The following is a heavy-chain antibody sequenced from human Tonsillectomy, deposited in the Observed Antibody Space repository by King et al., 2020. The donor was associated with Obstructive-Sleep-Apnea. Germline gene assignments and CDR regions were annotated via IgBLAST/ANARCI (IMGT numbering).Heavy chain of an antibody. Sequence: QLQESGPGLVKPSGTLSLTCAVSGGSISSTNCWSWVRQPPGKGLECIGEIYHSGSTNYNPSLKNRVNISIDKSENQFSLKLTSMTAADTAVYYCASGNSTSPGYWGQGTLVTVSS. V-gene: IGHV4-4*02. CDR2: IYHSGST. D-gene: IGHD2/OR15-2a*01. CDR3: ASGNSTSPGY. J-gene: IGHJ4*02. CDR1: GGSISSTNC.